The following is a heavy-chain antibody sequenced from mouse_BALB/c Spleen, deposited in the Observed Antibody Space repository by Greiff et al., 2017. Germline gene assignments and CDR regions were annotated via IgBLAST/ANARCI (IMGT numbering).Heavy chain of an antibody. V-gene: IGHV6-6*02. J-gene: IGHJ3*01. CDR3: TRDYGSFAWFAY. D-gene: IGHD1-1*01. CDR2: IRLKSNNYAT. Sequence: EVKLMESGGGLVQPGGSMKLSCVASGFTFSNYWMNWVRQSPEKGLEWVAEIRLKSNNYATHYAESVKGRFTISRDDSKSSVYLQMNNLRAEDTGIYYCTRDYGSFAWFAYWGQGTLVTVSA. CDR1: GFTFSNYW.